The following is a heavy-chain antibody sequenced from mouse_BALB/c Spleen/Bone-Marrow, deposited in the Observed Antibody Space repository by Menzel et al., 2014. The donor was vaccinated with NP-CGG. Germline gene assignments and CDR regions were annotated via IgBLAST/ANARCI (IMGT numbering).Heavy chain of an antibody. CDR2: INPSSGYT. J-gene: IGHJ4*01. CDR1: GYTFTTYT. V-gene: IGHV1-4*01. D-gene: IGHD2-1*01. CDR3: ARVYGNYDAMDY. Sequence: VKLQESGAELARPGASVKMSCRASGYTFTTYTMHWVKQRPGQGLEWIGYINPSSGYTYYNQKFKDKATLTADKSSSAAYLQLSSLTSGDSAVYYCARVYGNYDAMDYWGQGTPVTVSS.